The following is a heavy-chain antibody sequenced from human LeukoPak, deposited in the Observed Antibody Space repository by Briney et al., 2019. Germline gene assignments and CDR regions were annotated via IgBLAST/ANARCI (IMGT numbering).Heavy chain of an antibody. CDR2: NNPNSGGT. CDR3: ARALVATRWFDP. V-gene: IGHV1-2*02. Sequence: ASVKVSCKASGYTFTGYYMHWVRQAPGQGLEWMGWNNPNSGGTNYAQKFQGRVTMTRDTSISTAYMELSRLRSDDTAVYYCARALVATRWFDPWGQGTLVTVSS. CDR1: GYTFTGYY. J-gene: IGHJ5*02. D-gene: IGHD5-12*01.